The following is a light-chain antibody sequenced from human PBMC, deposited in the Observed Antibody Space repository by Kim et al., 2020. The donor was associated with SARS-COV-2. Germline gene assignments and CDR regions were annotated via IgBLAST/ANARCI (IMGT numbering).Light chain of an antibody. J-gene: IGKJ4*01. CDR1: QGIASS. Sequence: DIQMTQSPSAMSASVGDRVTITCRASQGIASSLLWFQQKPGKVPKRLIHAASNLQSGAPSRFSGSGSGTEFTLTISSLQPEDFATYYCLQYGRLPVTFGGGTKVDIK. V-gene: IGKV1-17*03. CDR3: LQYGRLPVT. CDR2: AAS.